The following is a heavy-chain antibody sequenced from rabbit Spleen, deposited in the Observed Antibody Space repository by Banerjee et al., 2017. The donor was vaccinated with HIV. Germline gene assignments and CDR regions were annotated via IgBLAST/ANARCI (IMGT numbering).Heavy chain of an antibody. J-gene: IGHJ4*01. CDR1: GFSLFMYW. CDR3: ARGDANNGWALAL. V-gene: IGHV1S40*01. D-gene: IGHD3-1*01. CDR2: IYTGDDGT. Sequence: QSLEESGGGLVKPGGTLTLTCKASGFSLFMYWMCWVRQAPGKELEWIVCIYTGDDGTFYASWAKGRFTISKTSSTTVTLQATSLTVADTATYFCARGDANNGWALALWGPGTLVTVS.